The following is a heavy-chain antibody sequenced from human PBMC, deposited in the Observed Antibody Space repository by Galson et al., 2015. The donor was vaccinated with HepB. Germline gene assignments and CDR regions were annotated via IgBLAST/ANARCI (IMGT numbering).Heavy chain of an antibody. J-gene: IGHJ6*02. CDR3: ARSGTDYDFWSGPPRSWYYGMDV. CDR2: IIPIFGTA. V-gene: IGHV1-69*13. D-gene: IGHD3-3*01. Sequence: SVKVSCKASGGTFSSYAISWVRQAPGQGLEWMGGIIPIFGTANYAQKFQGRVTITADESTSTAYMELSSLRSEDTAVYYCARSGTDYDFWSGPPRSWYYGMDVWGQGTTVTVSS. CDR1: GGTFSSYA.